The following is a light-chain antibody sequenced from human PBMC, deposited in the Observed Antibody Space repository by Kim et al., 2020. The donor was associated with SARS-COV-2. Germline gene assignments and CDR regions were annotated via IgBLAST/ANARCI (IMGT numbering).Light chain of an antibody. CDR2: VAS. Sequence: ASVGDRVTITCRASQSINSYLNWYQQKPGKAPNLLIYVASSLQIGVPSRFSGSGSGTEFTLTISSLQPEDFATYYCQQSYGTPRTFGQGTKVDIK. CDR3: QQSYGTPRT. CDR1: QSINSY. J-gene: IGKJ1*01. V-gene: IGKV1-39*01.